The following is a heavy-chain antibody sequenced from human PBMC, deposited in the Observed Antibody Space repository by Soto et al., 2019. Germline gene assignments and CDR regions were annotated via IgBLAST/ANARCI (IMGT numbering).Heavy chain of an antibody. J-gene: IGHJ4*02. V-gene: IGHV4-30-4*01. CDR1: GGSITSGDYF. Sequence: PPESLSLTCTVSGGSITSGDYFWSWIRQTPGKGLEWIGYIYYSGSTYYNPSLKSRVTISVDTSKNQFSLKLSSVPAADTAVYYCALVDGSNFSVIDSWGKGTLFTVSS. CDR2: IYYSGST. D-gene: IGHD3-10*01. CDR3: ALVDGSNFSVIDS.